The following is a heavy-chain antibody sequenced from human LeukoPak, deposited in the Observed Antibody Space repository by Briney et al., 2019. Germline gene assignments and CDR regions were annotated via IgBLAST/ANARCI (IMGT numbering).Heavy chain of an antibody. CDR3: ARRDYCSSTSCYFRDAFDI. V-gene: IGHV5-51*01. D-gene: IGHD2-2*01. Sequence: GESLKISCKGSGYSFTSYWIGWVRQMPGKGLEWMGIIYPGDSDTRYSPSFQGQVTISADKSISTAYLQWSSLKASDTAMYYCARRDYCSSTSCYFRDAFDIWGQGTMVTVSS. CDR2: IYPGDSDT. CDR1: GYSFTSYW. J-gene: IGHJ3*02.